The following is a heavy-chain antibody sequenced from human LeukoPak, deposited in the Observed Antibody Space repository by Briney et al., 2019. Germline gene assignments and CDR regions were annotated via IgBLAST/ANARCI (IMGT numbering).Heavy chain of an antibody. D-gene: IGHD3-3*01. CDR2: IYYSGST. CDR3: ARQGVGRADFDY. CDR1: GDSISSTNSY. V-gene: IGHV4-39*01. Sequence: SESLSLTCSVSGDSISSTNSYWGWIRQPPGKGPEWIASIYYSGSTHYNPSLKSRVTISIDTSTNQFSLKLNSVTAADTAVYYCARQGVGRADFDYWGQGTLVTVSS. J-gene: IGHJ4*02.